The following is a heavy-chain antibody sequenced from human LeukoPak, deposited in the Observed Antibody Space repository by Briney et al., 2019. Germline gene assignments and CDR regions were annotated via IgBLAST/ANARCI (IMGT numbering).Heavy chain of an antibody. J-gene: IGHJ4*02. CDR2: IQYDGSKT. CDR3: ARANSLYY. D-gene: IGHD2-21*01. V-gene: IGHV3-30*02. Sequence: GGSLRLSCAASGFTFSNYGMHWVRQAPGKGLEWVAFIQYDGSKTYYADSVKGRFTISRDNSKYTLYVQMNSLRTEDTAVYYCARANSLYYWGQGTLVTVSS. CDR1: GFTFSNYG.